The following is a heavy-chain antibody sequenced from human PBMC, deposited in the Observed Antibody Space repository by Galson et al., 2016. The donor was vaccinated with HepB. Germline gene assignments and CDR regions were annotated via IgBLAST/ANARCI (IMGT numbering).Heavy chain of an antibody. CDR3: ARDRLWAPNAFDI. CDR2: VSSSSSYI. D-gene: IGHD1-26*01. Sequence: SLRLSCAASGFIFSSYSMNWVRRAPGKGLEWVSYVSSSSSYIYYADSVKGRFTISRDNAKNSLYLQMNSLRDEDTAVYYCARDRLWAPNAFDIWGQGTTVTVSS. CDR1: GFIFSSYS. J-gene: IGHJ3*02. V-gene: IGHV3-48*02.